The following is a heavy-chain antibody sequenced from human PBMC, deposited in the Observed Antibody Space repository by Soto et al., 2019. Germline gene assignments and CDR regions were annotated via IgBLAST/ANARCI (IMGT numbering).Heavy chain of an antibody. D-gene: IGHD5-12*01. V-gene: IGHV4-31*03. Sequence: SETLSLTCTVSCGSISSGGYYWSLIRQHPGKGLEWIGYISYSGSTYYNPSLKSRLSMSVDTSKNQFSLNLSSVTAADTAVYYCARDRSGDRYFDYWGQGALVTVSS. CDR3: ARDRSGDRYFDY. CDR1: CGSISSGGYY. J-gene: IGHJ4*02. CDR2: ISYSGST.